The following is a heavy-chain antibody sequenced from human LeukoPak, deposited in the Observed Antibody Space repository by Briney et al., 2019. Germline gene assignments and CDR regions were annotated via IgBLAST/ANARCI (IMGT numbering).Heavy chain of an antibody. V-gene: IGHV5-51*01. D-gene: IGHD3-22*01. CDR3: ARVNYYDTSAQSRCWFDP. CDR2: IYPGGSDT. CDR1: GYRFITYW. Sequence: GESLKISCKGSGYRFITYWIAWVRQMPGKGLEWMGIIYPGGSDTRYSPSFQGQVTISADKSITTAYLQLSSLKASDTAMYYCARVNYYDTSAQSRCWFDPWGQGTQVIVSP. J-gene: IGHJ5*02.